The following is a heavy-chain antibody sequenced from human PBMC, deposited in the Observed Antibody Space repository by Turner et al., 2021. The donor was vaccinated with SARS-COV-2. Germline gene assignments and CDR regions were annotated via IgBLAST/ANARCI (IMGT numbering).Heavy chain of an antibody. CDR2: INPNSGVT. V-gene: IGHV1-2*02. J-gene: IGHJ6*02. CDR3: AREGISSSSLNYYYYAMDV. CDR1: GYTFTGYY. Sequence: QVQLVQSGAEVKKPWASVKVSCHASGYTFTGYYMHWVRQAPGQGLEWMGWINPNSGVTNYAQKFQGRVTMTRDTSISTAYMELSRLRSDDTAVYYCAREGISSSSLNYYYYAMDVWGQGTTVTVSS. D-gene: IGHD6-6*01.